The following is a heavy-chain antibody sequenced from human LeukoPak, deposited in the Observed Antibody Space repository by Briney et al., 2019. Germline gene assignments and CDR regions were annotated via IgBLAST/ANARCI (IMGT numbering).Heavy chain of an antibody. CDR1: GGSFSGYY. D-gene: IGHD2-8*01. CDR3: AREDTINGVTHFDY. V-gene: IGHV4-34*01. CDR2: INHSGST. Sequence: SETLSLTCAVYGGSFSGYYWSRIRQPPGKGLEWIGEINHSGSTNYNPSLKSRVTISVDTSKNQFSLKLSSVTAADTAVYYCAREDTINGVTHFDYWGQGTLVTVSS. J-gene: IGHJ4*02.